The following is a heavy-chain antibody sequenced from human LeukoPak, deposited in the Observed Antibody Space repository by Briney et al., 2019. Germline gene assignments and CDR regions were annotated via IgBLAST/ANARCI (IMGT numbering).Heavy chain of an antibody. J-gene: IGHJ4*02. CDR3: AKALVRGVISYFDY. CDR1: GFSFSSSQ. Sequence: GGSLRLSCAASGFSFSSSQMNWVRQAPGKGPEWVSHISGSGDSTYYADSVKGRFAISRDNSKNTVFLQMNSLRAEDTAVYYCAKALVRGVISYFDYWGQGTLVTVSS. CDR2: ISGSGDST. V-gene: IGHV3-23*01. D-gene: IGHD3-10*01.